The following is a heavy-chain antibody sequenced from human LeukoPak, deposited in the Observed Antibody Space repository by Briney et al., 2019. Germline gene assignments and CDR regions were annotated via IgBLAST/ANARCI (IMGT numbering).Heavy chain of an antibody. V-gene: IGHV4-34*01. J-gene: IGHJ4*02. CDR1: GGSFSGYY. Sequence: RTSETLSLTCAVYGGSFSGYYWSWIRQPPGKGLEWIGEINHSGSTNYNPSLKSRVTISVDTSKNQFSLKLSSVTAADTAVYYCARGSAFGGYYSDWGQGTLVTVSS. D-gene: IGHD3-22*01. CDR2: INHSGST. CDR3: ARGSAFGGYYSD.